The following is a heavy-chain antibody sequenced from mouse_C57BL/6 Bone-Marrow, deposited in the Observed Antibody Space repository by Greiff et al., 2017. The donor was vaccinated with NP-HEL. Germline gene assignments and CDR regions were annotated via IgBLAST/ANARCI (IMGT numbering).Heavy chain of an antibody. CDR2: ISNGGGST. Sequence: EVQLQESGGGLVQPGGSLKLSCAASGFTFSDYYMYWVRQTPEKRLEWVAYISNGGGSTYYPDTVKGRFTISRDNAKNTLYLQMSRLKSEDTAMYYCARQGRDYFDYWGQGTTLTVSS. V-gene: IGHV5-12*01. CDR1: GFTFSDYY. CDR3: ARQGRDYFDY. J-gene: IGHJ2*01.